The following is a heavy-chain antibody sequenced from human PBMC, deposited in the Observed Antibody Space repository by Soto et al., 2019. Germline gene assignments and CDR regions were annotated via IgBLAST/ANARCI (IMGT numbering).Heavy chain of an antibody. Sequence: GGSLRLSCAASGFTFSSYGMHWVRQAPGKGLEWVAVIWYDGSNKYYADSVKGRFTISRDNSKNTLYLQMNSLRAEDTAVYYCARDRITMVRGVITALYYYYGMDVWGQGTTVTVSS. D-gene: IGHD3-10*01. CDR1: GFTFSSYG. CDR3: ARDRITMVRGVITALYYYYGMDV. V-gene: IGHV3-33*01. J-gene: IGHJ6*02. CDR2: IWYDGSNK.